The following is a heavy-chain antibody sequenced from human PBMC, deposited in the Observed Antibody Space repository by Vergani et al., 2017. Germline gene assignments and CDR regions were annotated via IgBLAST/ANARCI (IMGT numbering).Heavy chain of an antibody. CDR1: GGSISSYY. CDR3: ARVGQGSYGPNGDFDY. D-gene: IGHD5-18*01. Sequence: QVQLQESGPGLVKPSETLSLTCTVSGGSISSYYWSWIRQPPGKGLEWIWYIYYSGSTNCNPSLKSRVTISVDTSKNQFSLKLSSVTAADTAVYYCARVGQGSYGPNGDFDYWGQGTLVTVSS. V-gene: IGHV4-59*08. J-gene: IGHJ4*02. CDR2: IYYSGST.